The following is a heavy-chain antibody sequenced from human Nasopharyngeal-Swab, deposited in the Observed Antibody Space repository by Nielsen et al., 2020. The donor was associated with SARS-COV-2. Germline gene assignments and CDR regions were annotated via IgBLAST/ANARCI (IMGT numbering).Heavy chain of an antibody. CDR3: ARDLVGATY. V-gene: IGHV3-30*04. Sequence: LKISCAASGFTFSSYAMHWVRQAPGKGLEWVAVISYDGSNKYYADSVKGRFTISRDNSKNTLYLQMNSLRAKDTAVYYCARDLVGATYWGQGTLVTVSS. CDR1: GFTFSSYA. J-gene: IGHJ4*02. D-gene: IGHD1-26*01. CDR2: ISYDGSNK.